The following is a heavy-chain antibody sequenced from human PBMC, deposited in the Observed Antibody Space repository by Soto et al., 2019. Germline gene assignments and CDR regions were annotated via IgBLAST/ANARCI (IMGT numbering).Heavy chain of an antibody. J-gene: IGHJ6*02. CDR3: ARADYDILTGYWDPLVHYGMDA. D-gene: IGHD3-9*01. CDR1: GGSISSYY. Sequence: SETLSLTCTVSGGSISSYYWSWIRQPPGKGLEWIGYIYYSGSTNYNPSLKSRVTISVDTSKNQFSLKLSSVTAADTAVYYCARADYDILTGYWDPLVHYGMDAWGQGTKVTVS. V-gene: IGHV4-59*01. CDR2: IYYSGST.